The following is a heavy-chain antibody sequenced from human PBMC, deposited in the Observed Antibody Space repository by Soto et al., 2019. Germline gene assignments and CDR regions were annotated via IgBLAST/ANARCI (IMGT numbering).Heavy chain of an antibody. CDR3: ARERGA. J-gene: IGHJ4*02. Sequence: QVQLVQSGAEVKEPGASGKVSCKASGYTFTDYRMHWVRQAPGQGLEWMGMINPSGGSTTYAQKCQGRVTMTRDTSTPTVYMELSSLRSEDTAVYYCARERGAWGQGTLVTVSS. CDR1: GYTFTDYR. V-gene: IGHV1-46*01. CDR2: INPSGGST. D-gene: IGHD1-26*01.